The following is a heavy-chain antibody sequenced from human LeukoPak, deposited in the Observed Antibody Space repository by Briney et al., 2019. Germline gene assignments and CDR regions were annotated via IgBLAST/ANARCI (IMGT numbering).Heavy chain of an antibody. CDR2: ISYDGSNK. V-gene: IGHV3-30-3*01. CDR3: ARDGIVVVPAVIPYYYYYMDV. Sequence: GGSLRLSCAASGFTFSSYAMHWVRQAPGKGLEWVAVISYDGSNKYYADSVKGRFTISRDNSKNTLYLQMNSLRAEDTAVYYCARDGIVVVPAVIPYYYYYMDVWGKGTTVTVSS. D-gene: IGHD2-2*01. CDR1: GFTFSSYA. J-gene: IGHJ6*03.